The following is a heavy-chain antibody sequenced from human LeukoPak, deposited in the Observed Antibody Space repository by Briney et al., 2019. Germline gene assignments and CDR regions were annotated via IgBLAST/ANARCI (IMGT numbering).Heavy chain of an antibody. D-gene: IGHD1-1*01. CDR3: ARDLWYNWNGGDF. CDR1: GFTLSSYA. J-gene: IGHJ4*02. CDR2: IIDSCGAT. Sequence: PRGSLRHSRAASGFTLSSYAISWVGQAPRKRLEWVSSIIDSCGATHYADSVKGRFTISRDNSKNTLFLQVNCLRAEDTAVYYCARDLWYNWNGGDFWGQGTLVTVSS. V-gene: IGHV3-23*01.